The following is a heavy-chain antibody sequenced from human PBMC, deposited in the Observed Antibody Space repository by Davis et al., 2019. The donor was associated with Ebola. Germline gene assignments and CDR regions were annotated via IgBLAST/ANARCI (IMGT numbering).Heavy chain of an antibody. D-gene: IGHD1-26*01. CDR2: INPNSGGT. V-gene: IGHV1-2*04. Sequence: AASVKVSCKASGYTFTGYYMHWVRQAPGQGLEWMGWINPNSGGTNYAQKFQGWVTMTRDTSISPAYMELSRLGSDDTAVYYCARGGGSSKRTMGYWGQGTLVTVSS. CDR1: GYTFTGYY. CDR3: ARGGGSSKRTMGY. J-gene: IGHJ4*02.